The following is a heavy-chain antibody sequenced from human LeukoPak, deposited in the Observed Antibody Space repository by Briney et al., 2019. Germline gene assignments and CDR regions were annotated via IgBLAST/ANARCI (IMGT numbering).Heavy chain of an antibody. CDR2: ISWNSGSI. J-gene: IGHJ4*02. CDR3: ARSIIGVGVRHFFDY. CDR1: GFTFDDYA. Sequence: GGSLRLSCAASGFTFDDYAMHWVRQAPGKGLEWVSGISWNSGSIGYADSVKGRFTISRDNSKNTLYLQMNSLRAEDTAVYYCARSIIGVGVRHFFDYWGPGTLVTVSS. D-gene: IGHD3-3*01. V-gene: IGHV3-9*01.